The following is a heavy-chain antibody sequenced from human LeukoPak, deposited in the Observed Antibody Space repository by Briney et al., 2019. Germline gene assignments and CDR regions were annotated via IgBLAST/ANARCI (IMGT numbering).Heavy chain of an antibody. CDR3: ARGVVIAPQTFDY. Sequence: SETLSLTCAVSGGSISTSNWWSWVRQPPGKGLEWIGEIYHSGSTNNNPSLKSRVTISVDKSKNQFSLKLSSVTAADTAVYYCARGVVIAPQTFDYWGQGTLVTVSS. CDR2: IYHSGST. J-gene: IGHJ4*02. D-gene: IGHD2-21*01. CDR1: GGSISTSNW. V-gene: IGHV4-4*02.